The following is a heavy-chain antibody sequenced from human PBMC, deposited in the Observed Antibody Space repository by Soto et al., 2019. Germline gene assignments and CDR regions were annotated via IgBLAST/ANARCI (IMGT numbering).Heavy chain of an antibody. V-gene: IGHV1-3*01. CDR2: INAGNGKT. D-gene: IGHD3-16*01. J-gene: IGHJ4*02. Sequence: ASVKVSCKASGYTFTSYAMHWVRQAPGQRLEWMGWINAGNGKTNYAQKFQGRVTMTTDTSTSTAYMELRSLRSDDTAVYYCATRSPAFDYWGQGTLVNSPQ. CDR1: GYTFTSYA. CDR3: ATRSPAFDY.